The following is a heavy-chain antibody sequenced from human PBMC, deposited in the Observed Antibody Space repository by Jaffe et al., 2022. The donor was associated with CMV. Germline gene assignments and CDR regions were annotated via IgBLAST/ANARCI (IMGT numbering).Heavy chain of an antibody. CDR2: IWYDGSNK. J-gene: IGHJ5*02. CDR1: GFTFSSYG. D-gene: IGHD2-21*01. V-gene: IGHV3-33*08. CDR3: ARSCGGDCLDP. Sequence: QVQLVESGGGVVQPGRSLRLSCAASGFTFSSYGMHWVRQAPGKGLEWVAVIWYDGSNKYYADSVKGRFTISRDNSKNTLYLQMNSLRAEDTAVYYCARSCGGDCLDPWGQGTLVTVSS.